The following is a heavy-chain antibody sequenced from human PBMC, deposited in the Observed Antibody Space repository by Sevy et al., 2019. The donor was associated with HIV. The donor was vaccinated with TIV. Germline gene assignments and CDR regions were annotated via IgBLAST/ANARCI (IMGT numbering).Heavy chain of an antibody. J-gene: IGHJ4*02. Sequence: ASVKVSCKVSGYTLTELSIHWVRQAPGKGLEWLVTFDPEDGKTIYAQNFQGRVTMTEDTSTDTTYMELNSLRSEDTAVYYCASTRDYYDSSGHYFDYWGQGTLVTVSS. CDR2: FDPEDGKT. CDR3: ASTRDYYDSSGHYFDY. V-gene: IGHV1-24*01. CDR1: GYTLTELS. D-gene: IGHD3-22*01.